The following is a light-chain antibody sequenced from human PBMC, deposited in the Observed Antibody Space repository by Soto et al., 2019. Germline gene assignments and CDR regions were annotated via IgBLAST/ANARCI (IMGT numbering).Light chain of an antibody. Sequence: EIVMTQSPATLSVSPGEGATLSCRASQSVSNKLVWYQQKPGQAPRLLIYAASTRATGIPARFSGSGSETELTLTISSLQSEDLAVYYCQQYANWPKTFGQGTKVDIK. J-gene: IGKJ1*01. V-gene: IGKV3-15*01. CDR3: QQYANWPKT. CDR2: AAS. CDR1: QSVSNK.